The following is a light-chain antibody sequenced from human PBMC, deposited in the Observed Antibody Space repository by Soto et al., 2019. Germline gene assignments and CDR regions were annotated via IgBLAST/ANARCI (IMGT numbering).Light chain of an antibody. CDR3: CLYIGATTYV. CDR1: SGFVGSFSL. J-gene: IGLJ1*01. V-gene: IGLV2-23*01. Sequence: QSVLAQAACVSGSPGQSITISCTGTSGFVGSFSLVSWYQQHPGKAPKVMISEGHRRPSGVPDRFSGSTSANSASLTISGLQADDEADYYCCLYIGATTYVFGTGTKVTVL. CDR2: EGH.